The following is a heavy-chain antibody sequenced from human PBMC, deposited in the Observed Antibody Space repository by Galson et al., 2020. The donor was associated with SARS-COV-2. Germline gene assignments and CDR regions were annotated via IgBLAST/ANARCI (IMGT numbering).Heavy chain of an antibody. CDR1: GFTFSTYG. V-gene: IGHV3-48*04. CDR2: ISSSGSTI. D-gene: IGHD3-22*01. J-gene: IGHJ4*02. CDR3: ARGGLGAYYYDSSGYQLDY. Sequence: GESLKISCAASGFTFSTYGMHWVRQAPGKPLEWVSYISSSGSTIYYADSVKGRFTISRDNAKNSLYLQMNSLRAEDTAVYYCARGGLGAYYYDSSGYQLDYWGQGTLVTVSS.